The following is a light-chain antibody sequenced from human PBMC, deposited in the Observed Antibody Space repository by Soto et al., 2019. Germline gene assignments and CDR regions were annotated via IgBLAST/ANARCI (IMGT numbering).Light chain of an antibody. CDR2: EVT. Sequence: QSVLTQPPSASGSPGQSVTISCTGTSSDIGAYNYVSWYQQHPDKAPKFMIYEVTKRPSGVPDRFSGSKSGNTASLTISGLQAEDEADYYCASYAGSNNFVVFGGWTKLTVL. J-gene: IGLJ2*01. V-gene: IGLV2-8*01. CDR3: ASYAGSNNFVV. CDR1: SSDIGAYNY.